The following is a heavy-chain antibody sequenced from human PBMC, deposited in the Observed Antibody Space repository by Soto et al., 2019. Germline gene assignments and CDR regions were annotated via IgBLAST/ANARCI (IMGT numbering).Heavy chain of an antibody. J-gene: IGHJ2*01. CDR2: INAGNGNT. CDR1: GYTFTSYA. V-gene: IGHV1-3*01. D-gene: IGHD1-26*01. CDR3: ARGGSLYWYFDL. Sequence: QVQLVQSGAEVKKPGASVKVSCKASGYTFTSYAMHWVRQAPGQRLEWMGWINAGNGNTKYSQKVQGRVTITRDTSASTAYMELSSLRSEDTAVYSCARGGSLYWYFDLWGRGTLVTVSS.